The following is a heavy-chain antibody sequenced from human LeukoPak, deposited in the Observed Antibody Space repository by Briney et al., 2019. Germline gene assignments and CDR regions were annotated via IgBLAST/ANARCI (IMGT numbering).Heavy chain of an antibody. V-gene: IGHV3-66*01. CDR1: GFTVNSDY. Sequence: GGSLRLSCAASGFTVNSDYMSWVRQAPGKGLEWVSVLYSGGSTYYADSVKGRFTISRDNSKNTLYLQMNSLRAEDTAVYYCAKSLILTGYYWDAFDIWGQGTMVTVSS. CDR3: AKSLILTGYYWDAFDI. D-gene: IGHD3-9*01. CDR2: LYSGGST. J-gene: IGHJ3*02.